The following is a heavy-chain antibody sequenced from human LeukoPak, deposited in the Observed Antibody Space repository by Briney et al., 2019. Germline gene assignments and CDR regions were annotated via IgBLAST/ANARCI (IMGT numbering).Heavy chain of an antibody. V-gene: IGHV3-30*02. D-gene: IGHD2-15*01. CDR2: IRYDGSNK. Sequence: PGGSLRLSCAASGFTFSSYGMHWVRQAPGKGLEWVAFIRYDGSNKYYADSVKGRFTISRDNSKNTLYLQMNSLRAEDTAVYYCAKSSTRGVAATSFLSYWGQGTLVTVSS. CDR1: GFTFSSYG. CDR3: AKSSTRGVAATSFLSY. J-gene: IGHJ4*02.